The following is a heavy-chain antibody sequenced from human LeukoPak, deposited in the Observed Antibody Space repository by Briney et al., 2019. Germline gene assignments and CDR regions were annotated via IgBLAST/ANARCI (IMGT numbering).Heavy chain of an antibody. CDR1: GFTFSSYA. J-gene: IGHJ4*02. V-gene: IGHV3-23*01. Sequence: PGGSLRLSCAASGFTFSSYAMSWVRQAPGKGLEWVSAISGSGGSTYYADFVKGRFTVSRDNSKNTLYLQMNSLRAEDTAVYYCAKAVRGYGDFDYWGQGTLVTVSS. CDR2: ISGSGGST. CDR3: AKAVRGYGDFDY. D-gene: IGHD5-12*01.